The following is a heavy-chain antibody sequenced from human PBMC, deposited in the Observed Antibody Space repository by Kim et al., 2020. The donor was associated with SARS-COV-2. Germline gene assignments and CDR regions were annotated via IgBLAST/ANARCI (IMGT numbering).Heavy chain of an antibody. Sequence: TGTTHYNPSPKSRRTLAADTAKTQFSLRLSSVTPADTAVYYCARLDMALDYWGQGALVTVSS. J-gene: IGHJ4*02. CDR3: ARLDMALDY. V-gene: IGHV4-61*07. CDR2: TGTT.